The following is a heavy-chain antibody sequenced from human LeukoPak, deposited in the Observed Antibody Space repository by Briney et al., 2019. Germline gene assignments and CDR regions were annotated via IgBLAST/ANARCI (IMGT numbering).Heavy chain of an antibody. CDR2: ISGSGGST. V-gene: IGHV3-23*01. J-gene: IGHJ5*02. CDR1: GFTFSSYA. CDR3: AKRGRIAAASGGWFDP. D-gene: IGHD6-13*01. Sequence: GGSLRLSCAASGFTFSSYAMSWVRQAPGKGLEWVSAISGSGGSTYYADSVKGRFTISRDNSKNTLYLRMNSLRAEDTAVYYCAKRGRIAAASGGWFDPWGQGTLVTVSS.